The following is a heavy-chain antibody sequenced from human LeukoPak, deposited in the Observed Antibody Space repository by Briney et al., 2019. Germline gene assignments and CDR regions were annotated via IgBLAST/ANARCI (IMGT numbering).Heavy chain of an antibody. V-gene: IGHV3-30*02. CDR3: ARSSTTVTTRFFDL. CDR2: IRYDGSNK. J-gene: IGHJ2*01. CDR1: GFTFSSYG. D-gene: IGHD4-17*01. Sequence: PGGSLRLSCAASGFTFSSYGMHWVRQAPGKGLEWVAFIRYDGSNKYYADSVKGRFTISRDNAKNSLYLQMNSLSPEDTALYYCARSSTTVTTRFFDLWGRGTLVTASS.